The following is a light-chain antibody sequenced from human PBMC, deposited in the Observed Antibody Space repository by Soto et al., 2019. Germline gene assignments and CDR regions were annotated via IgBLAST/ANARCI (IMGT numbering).Light chain of an antibody. CDR2: GAS. CDR1: QSVATSQ. CDR3: QQFASSPRT. V-gene: IGKV3-20*01. Sequence: EIVLTQSPGTLSLSPGERATIFCRASQSVATSQLAWYQQKPGQAPRLLIGASSRATGVPDRFIASGSGTDFTLTISRLEPEDFAVYYCQQFASSPRTFGRGTKVDIK. J-gene: IGKJ1*01.